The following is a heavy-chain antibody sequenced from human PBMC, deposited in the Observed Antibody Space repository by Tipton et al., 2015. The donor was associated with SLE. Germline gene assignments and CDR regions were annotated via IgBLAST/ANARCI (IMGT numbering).Heavy chain of an antibody. CDR2: IYYTGST. CDR1: GGSISSGGYY. Sequence: TLSLTCTVSGGSISSGGYYWGWIRQPPGKGLEWIGSIYYTGSTYNNPSLRSRVSMSIDKSKNQFSLTMSSVTAADTAVYYCARDDYGGQYWGQGTLVTVSS. J-gene: IGHJ4*02. CDR3: ARDDYGGQY. D-gene: IGHD4/OR15-4a*01. V-gene: IGHV4-39*07.